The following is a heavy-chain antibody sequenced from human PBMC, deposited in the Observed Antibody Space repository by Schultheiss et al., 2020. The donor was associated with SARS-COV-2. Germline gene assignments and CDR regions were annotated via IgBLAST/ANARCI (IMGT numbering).Heavy chain of an antibody. Sequence: SETLSLTCAVYGGSFSGYYWSWIRQPPGKGLEWIGEINHSGSTNYNPSLKSRVTISVDTSKNQFSLKLSSVTAADTAVYYCARHARLLSAFDIWGQGTMVTVSS. J-gene: IGHJ3*02. V-gene: IGHV4-34*01. D-gene: IGHD2-21*02. CDR2: INHSGST. CDR3: ARHARLLSAFDI. CDR1: GGSFSGYY.